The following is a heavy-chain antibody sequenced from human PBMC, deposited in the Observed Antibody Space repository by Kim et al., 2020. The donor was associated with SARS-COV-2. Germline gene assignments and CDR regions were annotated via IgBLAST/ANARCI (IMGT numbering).Heavy chain of an antibody. CDR3: AKDGRFYYILTGYQGMEGLDFDY. Sequence: GGSLRLSCAASGFTFSSYGMHWVRQAPGKGLEWVAVISYDGSNKYYADSVKGRFTISRDNSKNTLYLQMNSLRAEDTAVYYCAKDGRFYYILTGYQGMEGLDFDYWGQGTLVTVSS. J-gene: IGHJ4*02. CDR2: ISYDGSNK. CDR1: GFTFSSYG. V-gene: IGHV3-30*18. D-gene: IGHD3-9*01.